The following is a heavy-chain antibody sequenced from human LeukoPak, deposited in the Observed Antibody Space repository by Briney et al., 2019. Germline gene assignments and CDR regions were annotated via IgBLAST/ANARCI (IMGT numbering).Heavy chain of an antibody. CDR1: GFTFSNYA. CDR2: ISYNGINK. CDR3: ATYRQVLLPFES. D-gene: IGHD2-8*02. Sequence: GRSLRLSCAASGFTFSNYAMHWVRQAPGKGLAWVAIISYNGINKYYADSVKGRFTISQDNSKSTLSLQMNSLRAEDTAIYYCATYRQVLLPFESWGQGTLVTVSS. V-gene: IGHV3-30*04. J-gene: IGHJ4*02.